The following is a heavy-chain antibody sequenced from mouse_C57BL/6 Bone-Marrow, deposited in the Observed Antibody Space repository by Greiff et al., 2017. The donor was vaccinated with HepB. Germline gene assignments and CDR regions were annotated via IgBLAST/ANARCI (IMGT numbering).Heavy chain of an antibody. CDR2: IYPGSGST. D-gene: IGHD1-1*01. CDR1: GYTFTSYW. V-gene: IGHV1-55*01. Sequence: VQLQQPGAELVKPGASVKMSCKASGYTFTSYWINWVKQRPGQGLEWIGDIYPGSGSTNYNEKFKSKATLTVDTSSRTAYMQLSILTSEDSAVYYSAIRGTTVVAYSYAMDYWGQGTSVTVSS. J-gene: IGHJ4*01. CDR3: AIRGTTVVAYSYAMDY.